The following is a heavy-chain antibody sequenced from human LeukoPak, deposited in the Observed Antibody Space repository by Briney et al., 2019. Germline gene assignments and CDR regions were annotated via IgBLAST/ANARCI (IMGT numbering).Heavy chain of an antibody. CDR1: GYTFTCYV. CDR3: ARDRYYDSSYYFDY. D-gene: IGHD3-22*01. V-gene: IGHV1-18*01. CDR2: ISDYNGNT. J-gene: IGHJ4*02. Sequence: GASVNVSCMASGYTFTCYVISWVRQAPGPGVEWMGWISDYNGNTNCEQKLQGRVTMTTDTSTSTAYMELRSLRSDDTAVYYCARDRYYDSSYYFDYWGQGTLVTVSS.